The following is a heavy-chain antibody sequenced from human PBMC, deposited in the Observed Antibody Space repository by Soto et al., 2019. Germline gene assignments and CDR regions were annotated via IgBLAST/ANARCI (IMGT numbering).Heavy chain of an antibody. CDR2: TSAYNGNT. Sequence: GASVKVSCKASGYTFASYGISWVRQAPGQGLEWMGWTSAYNGNTNYAQKLQGRVTMTTDTSTSTAYMELRSLRSDDTAVYYCARWGTTVDRPYYYYGMDVWGQGTTVTVSS. CDR3: ARWGTTVDRPYYYYGMDV. V-gene: IGHV1-18*01. D-gene: IGHD4-17*01. CDR1: GYTFASYG. J-gene: IGHJ6*02.